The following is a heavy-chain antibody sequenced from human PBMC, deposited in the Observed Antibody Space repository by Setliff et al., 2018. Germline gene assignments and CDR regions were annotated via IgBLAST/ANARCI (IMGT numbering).Heavy chain of an antibody. V-gene: IGHV1-18*01. Sequence: GASVKVSCKASGYTFTSYGISWVRQAPGQGLEWMGWISPYNDVTNYEQRFQGRVTLTTDTSTNAAYMELTSLRSDDTAIYYCAISSLSICSGGTCPNVFDIWGQGTMVTVSS. CDR1: GYTFTSYG. CDR2: ISPYNDVT. J-gene: IGHJ3*02. D-gene: IGHD2-15*01. CDR3: AISSLSICSGGTCPNVFDI.